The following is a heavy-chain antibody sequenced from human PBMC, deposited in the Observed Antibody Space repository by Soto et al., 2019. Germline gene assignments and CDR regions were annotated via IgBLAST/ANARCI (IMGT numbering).Heavy chain of an antibody. CDR1: GGSISSYY. J-gene: IGHJ5*02. D-gene: IGHD6-6*01. CDR3: AGGSSSGSWFDP. V-gene: IGHV4-59*01. Sequence: QVQLQESGPGLVKPSETLSLTCTVSGGSISSYYWSWIRQPPGKGLEWIGYIYYRGSTNYNPSLKSRVTISVDTSKNQFSLKLSSVTAADTAVYYCAGGSSSGSWFDPWGQGTLVTVSS. CDR2: IYYRGST.